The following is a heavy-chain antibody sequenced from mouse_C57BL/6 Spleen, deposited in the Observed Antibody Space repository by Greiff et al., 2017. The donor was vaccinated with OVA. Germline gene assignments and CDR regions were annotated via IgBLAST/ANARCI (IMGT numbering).Heavy chain of an antibody. D-gene: IGHD1-1*01. CDR1: GFSLTSYG. J-gene: IGHJ1*03. Sequence: VQLQESGPGLVQPSQSLSITCTVSGFSLTSYGVHWVRQSPGKCLEWLGVLWSGGSTDYNAAFISRLSISKDNSKSQVFFKMNILQADDTAIYYCARNYGSSYRYFDVWGTGTTVTVSS. V-gene: IGHV2-2*01. CDR2: LWSGGST. CDR3: ARNYGSSYRYFDV.